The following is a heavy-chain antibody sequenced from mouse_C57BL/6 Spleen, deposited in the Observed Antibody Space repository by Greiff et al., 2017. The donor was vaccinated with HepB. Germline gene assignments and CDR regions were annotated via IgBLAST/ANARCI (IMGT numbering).Heavy chain of an antibody. CDR3: ARDYSSLNCFVY. Sequence: QVQLQQSGPELVKPGASVKISCKASGYAFSSSWMNWVKQRPGKGLEWIGRIYPGDGDTNYNGKFKGKATLTADKSSSTAYMQLSSLTSEDSAVYFCARDYSSLNCFVYWGQGTTLTVSS. CDR2: IYPGDGDT. D-gene: IGHD2-12*01. J-gene: IGHJ2*01. V-gene: IGHV1-82*01. CDR1: GYAFSSSW.